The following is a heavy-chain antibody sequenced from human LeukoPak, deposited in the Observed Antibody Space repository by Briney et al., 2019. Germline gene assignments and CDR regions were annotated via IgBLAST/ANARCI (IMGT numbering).Heavy chain of an antibody. CDR3: ARVGTSGIRFDY. D-gene: IGHD1/OR15-1a*01. Sequence: SETLSLTCTVSGGSISSGGYYWSWIRQHPGKGLEWIGYIYYSGSTYYNPSLKSRVTISVDASKNQFSLKLSSVTAADTAVYYCARVGTSGIRFDYWGQGTLVTVSS. V-gene: IGHV4-31*03. J-gene: IGHJ4*02. CDR1: GGSISSGGYY. CDR2: IYYSGST.